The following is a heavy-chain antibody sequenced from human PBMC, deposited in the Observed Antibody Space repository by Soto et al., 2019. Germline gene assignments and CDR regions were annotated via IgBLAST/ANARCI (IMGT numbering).Heavy chain of an antibody. Sequence: QVQLQESGPGLVKPSQTLSLTCTVSGGSISSGGYYWSWIRQHPGKGLEWIGYIYYSGSTYYNPSLKSRVTISVDTSKNQFSLKLSSVTVADTAVYYCARVVYDFWSGYSNHFDYWGQGTLVTVSS. D-gene: IGHD3-3*01. CDR1: GGSISSGGYY. CDR2: IYYSGST. J-gene: IGHJ4*02. CDR3: ARVVYDFWSGYSNHFDY. V-gene: IGHV4-31*03.